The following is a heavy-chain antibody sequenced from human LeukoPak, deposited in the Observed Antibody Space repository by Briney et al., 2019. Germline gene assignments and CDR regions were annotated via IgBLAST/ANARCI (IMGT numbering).Heavy chain of an antibody. V-gene: IGHV1-69*13. CDR1: GYTFTSYY. CDR3: ARATNFVAYYDILTGYHDY. CDR2: IIPIFGTA. D-gene: IGHD3-9*01. J-gene: IGHJ4*02. Sequence: ASVKVSCKASGYTFTSYYMHWVRQAPGQGLEWMGGIIPIFGTANYAQKFQGRVTITADESTSTAYMELSSLRSEDTAVYYCARATNFVAYYDILTGYHDYWGQGTLVTVSS.